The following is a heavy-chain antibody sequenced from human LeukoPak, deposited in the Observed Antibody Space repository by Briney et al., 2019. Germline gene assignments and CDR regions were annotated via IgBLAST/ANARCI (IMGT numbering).Heavy chain of an antibody. V-gene: IGHV4-39*01. D-gene: IGHD6-19*01. J-gene: IGHJ6*02. CDR3: ARSTRSGWPPDYYYGMDV. CDR2: IYYSGST. Sequence: PSETLSLTCTVSGGSISSSSYYWGWIRQPPGKGLEWIGSIYYSGSTYYNPPLKSRVTISVDTSKNQFSLKLSSVTAADTAVYYCARSTRSGWPPDYYYGMDVWGQGTTVTVSS. CDR1: GGSISSSSYY.